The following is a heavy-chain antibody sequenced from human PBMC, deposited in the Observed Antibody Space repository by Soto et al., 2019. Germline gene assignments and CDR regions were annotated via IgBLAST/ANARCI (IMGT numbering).Heavy chain of an antibody. V-gene: IGHV1-69*13. CDR3: ARQWAGGNSGYYYYGMDV. CDR1: GGTFSSYA. J-gene: IGHJ6*02. Sequence: GASVKVSCKASGGTFSSYAISWVRQAPGQGLEWMGGIIPIFGTANYAQKFQGRVTITADESTSTAYLQWSSLKASDTAMYYCARQWAGGNSGYYYYGMDVWGQGTTVTVSS. D-gene: IGHD2-21*02. CDR2: IIPIFGTA.